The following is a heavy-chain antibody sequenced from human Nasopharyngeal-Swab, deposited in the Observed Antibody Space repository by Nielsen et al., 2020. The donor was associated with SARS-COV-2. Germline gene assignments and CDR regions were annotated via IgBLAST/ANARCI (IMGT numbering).Heavy chain of an antibody. V-gene: IGHV4-59*01. CDR1: GCSISSYY. D-gene: IGHD3-22*01. Sequence: SETLSLTCTVSGCSISSYYWSWIRQPLGKGLEWIGYIYYTGSTKYNPSLKRRVIISVDTSKSQFSLKLSYVTAADTAVYYCARWTYSYDSSGYPLTAFYTWGQGTMVTVSS. J-gene: IGHJ3*02. CDR2: IYYTGST. CDR3: ARWTYSYDSSGYPLTAFYT.